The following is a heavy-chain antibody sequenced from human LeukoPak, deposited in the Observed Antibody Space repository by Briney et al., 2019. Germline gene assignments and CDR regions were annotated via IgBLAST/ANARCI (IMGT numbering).Heavy chain of an antibody. CDR2: ISAYNGNT. CDR3: ARVLYYYDSSGYYYEYYFDY. D-gene: IGHD3-22*01. V-gene: IGHV1-18*04. Sequence: ASVKVSCKASGYTFTSYYMHWVRQAPGQGLEWMGWISAYNGNTNYAQKLQGRVTMTTDTSTSTAYMELRSLRSDDTAVYYCARVLYYYDSSGYYYEYYFDYWGQGTLVTVSS. J-gene: IGHJ4*02. CDR1: GYTFTSYY.